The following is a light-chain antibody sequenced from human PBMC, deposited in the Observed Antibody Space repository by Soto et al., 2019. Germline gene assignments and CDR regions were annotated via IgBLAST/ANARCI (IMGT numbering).Light chain of an antibody. CDR1: QSIDNNH. CDR2: GTS. V-gene: IGKV3-20*01. Sequence: EIVLTQSPGTLSLSPGERVTLSCRASQSIDNNHLAWYQQRPGQAPRLLIHGTSNRATGIPDRFSGSGSGTDSTLTFSRLEPEDFAVYYCEYYGSSITFGGGTKVEIK. J-gene: IGKJ4*01. CDR3: EYYGSSIT.